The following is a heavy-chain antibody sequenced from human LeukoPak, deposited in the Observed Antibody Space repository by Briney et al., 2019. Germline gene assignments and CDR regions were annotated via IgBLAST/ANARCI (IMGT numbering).Heavy chain of an antibody. CDR3: ARDGQGRYCSGGNCFPFEY. V-gene: IGHV1-2*02. CDR1: GYMFTDYY. CDR2: INPNSGGT. J-gene: IGHJ4*02. Sequence: ASVKVSCKASGYMFTDYYIHWVRQAPGQGLEWMGWINPNSGGTNYAQEFQGRVTMTSDTSSNTGYMYPSRLTSDDTAVYYGARDGQGRYCSGGNCFPFEYWGQGTLVTGSS. D-gene: IGHD2-15*01.